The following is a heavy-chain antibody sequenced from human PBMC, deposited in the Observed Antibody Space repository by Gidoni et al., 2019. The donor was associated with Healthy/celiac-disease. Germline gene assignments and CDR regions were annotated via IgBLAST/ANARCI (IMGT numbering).Heavy chain of an antibody. V-gene: IGHV3-23*01. CDR3: AKDWGSSGWYDY. J-gene: IGHJ4*02. CDR2: ISGSGGST. CDR1: GFTFSSYA. Sequence: EGQLLESGGGLVQPGGSLRLSCAASGFTFSSYAMSWVRQAPGKGLEWVSDISGSGGSTYYADSVKGRFTISRDNSKNTLYLQMNSLRAEDTAVYYCAKDWGSSGWYDYWGQGTLVTVSS. D-gene: IGHD6-19*01.